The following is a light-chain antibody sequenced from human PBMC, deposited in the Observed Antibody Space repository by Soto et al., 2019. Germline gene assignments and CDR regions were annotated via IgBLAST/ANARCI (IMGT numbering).Light chain of an antibody. CDR3: QQLGFSPIS. V-gene: IGKV3-20*01. CDR2: DAS. CDR1: QTVRNNY. Sequence: EFVCTQSPATLSLSQGARATLSCRASQTVRNNYLAWYQKKPGQAPWLLIYDASSRATGIPDRFSSSGSGPEYNLTITRLETEDFAVYSCQQLGFSPISFGQGTRLEIK. J-gene: IGKJ5*01.